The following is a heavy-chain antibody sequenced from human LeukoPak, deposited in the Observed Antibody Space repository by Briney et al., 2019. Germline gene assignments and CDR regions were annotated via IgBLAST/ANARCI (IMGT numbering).Heavy chain of an antibody. CDR1: EFTFSRYW. J-gene: IGHJ4*02. D-gene: IGHD6-19*01. Sequence: GGSLGLSCAASEFTFSRYWMHWVRQAPGQGLVWVSRINYDGSATTYADSVKGRFTISRDKAKNTLYLQMNSLRAEDTAVYYCARGFYSSGWNIDYWGQGTLVTVSS. V-gene: IGHV3-74*03. CDR2: INYDGSAT. CDR3: ARGFYSSGWNIDY.